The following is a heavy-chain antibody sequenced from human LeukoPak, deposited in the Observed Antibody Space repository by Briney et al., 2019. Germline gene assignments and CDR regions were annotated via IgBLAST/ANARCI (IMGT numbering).Heavy chain of an antibody. D-gene: IGHD4-17*01. J-gene: IGHJ4*02. Sequence: GRSLRLSCAASGFTFSDYPMHWVRQAPGKGLEWVAVISYDGSNEYYADSVKGRFTISRDISKNTLYLQMNSLRAEDTAVYYCATTYGDLDYWGQGTLVTVSS. CDR2: ISYDGSNE. V-gene: IGHV3-30-3*01. CDR3: ATTYGDLDY. CDR1: GFTFSDYP.